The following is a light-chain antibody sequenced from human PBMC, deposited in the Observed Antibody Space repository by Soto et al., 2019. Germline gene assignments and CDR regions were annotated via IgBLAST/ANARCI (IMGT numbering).Light chain of an antibody. CDR2: GAS. CDR3: QQYNNWPPPLT. J-gene: IGKJ4*01. V-gene: IGKV3-15*01. CDR1: QSVSSN. Sequence: EIVMTQSPATLSVSPGERATLSCRASQSVSSNLAWYQQKPGQAPRLLIYGASTRATGIPARFSGSGSGTEFTLTISSLQSEAVAVHYCQQYNNWPPPLTFGGGTKVEIK.